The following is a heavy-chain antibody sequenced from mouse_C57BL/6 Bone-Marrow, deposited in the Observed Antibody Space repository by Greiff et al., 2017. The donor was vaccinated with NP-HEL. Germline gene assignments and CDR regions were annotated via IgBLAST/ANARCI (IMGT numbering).Heavy chain of an antibody. CDR3: TTYCNHLGFGD. J-gene: IGHJ3*02. D-gene: IGHD2-1*01. CDR2: LDPEDGDT. CDR1: GFNITDYY. Sequence: EVKLEESGAELVRPGASVKLSCTASGFNITDYYMHWVKQRPEQGLEWIGRLDPEDGDTEYVPKFQGKAPLTAATSSNTAYLQLSSLTSEYTAVYYCTTYCNHLGFGDWGQAILVTVSA. V-gene: IGHV14-1*01.